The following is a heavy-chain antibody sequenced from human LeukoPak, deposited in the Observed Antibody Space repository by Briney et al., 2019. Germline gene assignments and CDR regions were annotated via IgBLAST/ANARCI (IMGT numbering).Heavy chain of an antibody. CDR3: ARDLAGYSSSWYGDY. V-gene: IGHV3-53*01. J-gene: IGHJ4*02. CDR1: GFTFSDAW. Sequence: PGGSLRLSCAASGFTFSDAWMNWVRQAPGKGLEWVSVIYSGGSTYYADSVKGRFTISRDNSKNTLYLQMNSLRAEDTAVYYCARDLAGYSSSWYGDYWGQGTLVTVSS. D-gene: IGHD6-13*01. CDR2: IYSGGST.